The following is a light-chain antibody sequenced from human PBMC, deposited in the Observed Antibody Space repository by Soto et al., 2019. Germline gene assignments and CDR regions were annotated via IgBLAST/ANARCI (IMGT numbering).Light chain of an antibody. V-gene: IGKV1-5*03. CDR2: KAS. J-gene: IGKJ2*01. Sequence: DIPMTQSPSTLSASVGDRVTITCRASQNIGTWLAWYQQKPGRAPKVLMYKASNLESGVPSRFSGSGSGTEFALTISSLQPDDFGTFYCQQYNTYSYTFGQGTKLEIK. CDR3: QQYNTYSYT. CDR1: QNIGTW.